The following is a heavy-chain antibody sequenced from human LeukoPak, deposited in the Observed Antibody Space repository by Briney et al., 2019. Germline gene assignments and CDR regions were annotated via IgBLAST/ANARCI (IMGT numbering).Heavy chain of an antibody. CDR2: ISGSGGST. CDR1: GFTFSSYA. Sequence: GGSLRLSCAASGFTFSSYAMSWVRQAPGKGLEWVSAISGSGGSTYYAESVKGRFTISRDNSKNTLYLQMNSLRAEDRAVYYCAKDVDGILGYWGQGTLVTVSS. CDR3: AKDVDGILGY. D-gene: IGHD1-26*01. J-gene: IGHJ4*02. V-gene: IGHV3-23*01.